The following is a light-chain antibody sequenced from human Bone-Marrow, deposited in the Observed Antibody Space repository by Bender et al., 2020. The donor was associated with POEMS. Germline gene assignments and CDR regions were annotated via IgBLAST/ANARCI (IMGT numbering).Light chain of an antibody. CDR1: SSDIGGYNY. V-gene: IGLV2-14*01. J-gene: IGLJ1*01. CDR3: SSYTASGSLNYV. Sequence: QSLLTQPASVSGSAGQSIAISCTETSSDIGGYNYVSWYQQHPGKAPKVMIYDVSNRPSGISHRFSGSKSGNTASLTISRLQGEDEADYYCSSYTASGSLNYVFGVGTKVSVL. CDR2: DVS.